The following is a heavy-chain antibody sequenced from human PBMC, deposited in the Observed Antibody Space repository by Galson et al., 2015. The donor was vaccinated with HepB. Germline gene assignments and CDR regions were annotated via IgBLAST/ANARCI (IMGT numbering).Heavy chain of an antibody. D-gene: IGHD4-23*01. V-gene: IGHV1-58*01. CDR3: AAAYGGRPFGAFDI. J-gene: IGHJ3*02. CDR1: GFTFTSSA. CDR2: IVVGSGNT. Sequence: SVKVSCKASGFTFTSSAVQWVRQARGQRLEWIGWIVVGSGNTNYAQKFQERVTITRDMSTSTAYMELSSLRSEDTAVYYCAAAYGGRPFGAFDIWGQGTMVTVSS.